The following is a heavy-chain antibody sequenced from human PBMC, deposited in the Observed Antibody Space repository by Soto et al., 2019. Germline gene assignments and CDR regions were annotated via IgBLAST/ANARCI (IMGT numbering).Heavy chain of an antibody. V-gene: IGHV1-18*01. CDR3: ARVQMDSSGWYLWSLDY. CDR1: GYTFTRFG. Sequence: ASVKVSCKASGYTFTRFGISRVRQAPGQGLGWMGWISAFNGATNYAQKFQDRITMTTDTPTSTAYMELRSLRSEDTAVYYCARVQMDSSGWYLWSLDYWGRGTLVTVS. D-gene: IGHD6-19*01. CDR2: ISAFNGAT. J-gene: IGHJ4*02.